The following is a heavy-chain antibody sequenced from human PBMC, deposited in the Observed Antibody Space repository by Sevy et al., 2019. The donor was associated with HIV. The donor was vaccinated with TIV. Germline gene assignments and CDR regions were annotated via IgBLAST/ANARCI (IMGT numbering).Heavy chain of an antibody. CDR2: LYSGGST. V-gene: IGHV3-53*01. D-gene: IGHD3-10*01. CDR1: GFTVSSTY. J-gene: IGHJ4*02. Sequence: GGSLRLSCAASGFTVSSTYMSWVRQAPGKGLEWVSVLYSGGSTYYADSVKGRFNIYRDNSKNTLYLQMNSLRAEDTAVYFCARSPGFLFDFWGQGTLVTVSS. CDR3: ARSPGFLFDF.